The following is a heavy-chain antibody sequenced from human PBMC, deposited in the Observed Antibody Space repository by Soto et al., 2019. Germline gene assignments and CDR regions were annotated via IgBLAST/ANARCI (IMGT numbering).Heavy chain of an antibody. CDR3: IRGPRPSSVGTGAF. D-gene: IGHD3-10*01. Sequence: GSLRLSCAASGFVFNMYWMHWVRQVPGEGPEWVTRINDDGTRTDYADSAKGRFTISRDNAKDILYLQMNALRVDDTAVYYCIRGPRPSSVGTGAFWGQGTLVTVSS. J-gene: IGHJ4*02. CDR2: INDDGTRT. V-gene: IGHV3-74*01. CDR1: GFVFNMYW.